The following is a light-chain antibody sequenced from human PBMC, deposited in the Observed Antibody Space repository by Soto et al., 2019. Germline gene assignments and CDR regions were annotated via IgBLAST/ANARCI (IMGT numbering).Light chain of an antibody. J-gene: IGKJ2*01. Sequence: EIVLTQSPATLSLSPGERATLPCRASQSVSSYLAWYQQKPGQAPRILIYDASNRATGIPARFSGSGSGTDFTLTSSSLEPEDFAVYYCQQRSNWPPTFGQGNKLEIK. CDR3: QQRSNWPPT. CDR2: DAS. CDR1: QSVSSY. V-gene: IGKV3-11*01.